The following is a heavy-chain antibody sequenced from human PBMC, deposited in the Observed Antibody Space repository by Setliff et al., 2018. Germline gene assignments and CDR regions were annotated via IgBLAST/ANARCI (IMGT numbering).Heavy chain of an antibody. CDR3: AREVLPLVREEAFYI. D-gene: IGHD2-2*01. Sequence: VASVKVSCKASGYTFRSYAMNWVRQAPGQGLEWMGWINAGNGNTKCSQNFQGRVTITRDTSASTAYVELSSLRSEDTAVYYCAREVLPLVREEAFYIWGQGTMVTVSS. V-gene: IGHV1-3*01. J-gene: IGHJ3*02. CDR2: INAGNGNT. CDR1: GYTFRSYA.